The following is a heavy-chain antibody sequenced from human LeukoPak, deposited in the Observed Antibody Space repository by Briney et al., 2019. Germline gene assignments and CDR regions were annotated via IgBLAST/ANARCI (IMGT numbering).Heavy chain of an antibody. CDR2: ISSSSSYI. Sequence: GGSLRLSCAASGFTFNSYRMNWVRQAPGKGLEWVSSISSSSSYIYYADSVKGRFTISRDNAKNSLYLQMNSLRAEDTAVYYCAREPPYYYDSSPPGSYWGQGTLVTVSS. V-gene: IGHV3-21*01. J-gene: IGHJ4*02. D-gene: IGHD3-22*01. CDR1: GFTFNSYR. CDR3: AREPPYYYDSSPPGSY.